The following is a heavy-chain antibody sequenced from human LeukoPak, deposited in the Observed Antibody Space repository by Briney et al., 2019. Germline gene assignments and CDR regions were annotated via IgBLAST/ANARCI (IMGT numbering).Heavy chain of an antibody. J-gene: IGHJ4*02. CDR2: IYNSGST. Sequence: SETLSLTCTVSGGSIRTYYWSWIRQPPGKGLEWIGYIYNSGSTNYNPYLKSRVHMSLDTFENQFSLKLSTVQREGQAVFYCGGGDFYRSYFDYWGQGTLVTVSS. V-gene: IGHV4-4*09. D-gene: IGHD2/OR15-2a*01. CDR3: GGGDFYRSYFDY. CDR1: GGSIRTYY.